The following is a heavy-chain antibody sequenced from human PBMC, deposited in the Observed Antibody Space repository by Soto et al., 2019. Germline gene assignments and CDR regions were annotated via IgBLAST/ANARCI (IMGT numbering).Heavy chain of an antibody. CDR2: ISGSGGNT. V-gene: IGHV3-23*01. CDR1: GFTFSNYA. D-gene: IGHD3-10*01. CDR3: AKLYGSGSYYNTGGYYFDY. J-gene: IGHJ4*02. Sequence: VQLLESGGGLVQPGGSLRLSCAASGFTFSNYAMSWVRQAPGKGLEWVSTISGSGGNTYYADSVKGRFPISRDNSENTLYMQIKSLRAEDTAVYYCAKLYGSGSYYNTGGYYFDYWGQGTLVTVSS.